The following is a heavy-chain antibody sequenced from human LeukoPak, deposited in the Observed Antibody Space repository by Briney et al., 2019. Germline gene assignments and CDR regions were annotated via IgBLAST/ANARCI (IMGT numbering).Heavy chain of an antibody. V-gene: IGHV6-1*01. CDR3: ARDLGATGWHTFDY. J-gene: IGHJ4*02. CDR2: TYYSCKWNN. D-gene: IGHD6-19*01. CDR1: GDSVSSKNGA. Sequence: SRTVSLTCAVSGDSVSSKNGAWNWLRQSPSRGLEGLGRTYYSCKWNNDYAESMEGRMTISQDTSTNQYSLHMNCVTPDDTAVYYCARDLGATGWHTFDYWGQGTLVTVSS.